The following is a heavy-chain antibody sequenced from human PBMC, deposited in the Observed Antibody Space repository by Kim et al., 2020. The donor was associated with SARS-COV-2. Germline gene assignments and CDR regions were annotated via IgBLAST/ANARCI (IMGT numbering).Heavy chain of an antibody. Sequence: SETLSLTCTVSGGSISSGGYYWSWIRQHPGKGLEWIGYIYYSGSTYYNPSLKSRVTIPVDTSKNQFSLKLSSVTAADTAVYYCARVSGITIFGVVITGPFDYWGQGTLVTVSS. J-gene: IGHJ4*02. CDR2: IYYSGST. V-gene: IGHV4-31*03. D-gene: IGHD3-3*01. CDR3: ARVSGITIFGVVITGPFDY. CDR1: GGSISSGGYY.